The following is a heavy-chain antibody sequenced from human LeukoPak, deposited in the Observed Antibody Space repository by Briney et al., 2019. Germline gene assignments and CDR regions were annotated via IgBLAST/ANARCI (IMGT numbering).Heavy chain of an antibody. CDR1: GFTFDDYT. V-gene: IGHV3-43*01. Sequence: GGSLRLSCAPSGFTFDDYTMHCVRQAPGKGLEWVSLISWDGGSTYYADSVKGRFTISRDNAKNSLYLQMNSLRAEDTAVYYCARDPSSGWYLKGWFDPWGQGTLVTVSS. CDR2: ISWDGGST. J-gene: IGHJ5*02. CDR3: ARDPSSGWYLKGWFDP. D-gene: IGHD6-19*01.